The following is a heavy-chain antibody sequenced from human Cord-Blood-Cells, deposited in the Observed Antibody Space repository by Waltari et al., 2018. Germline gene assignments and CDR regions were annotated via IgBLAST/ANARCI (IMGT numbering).Heavy chain of an antibody. V-gene: IGHV1-8*03. CDR2: MKPNSGNT. Sequence: QVQLVQSGAEVKKPGASVKVSCKASGYTFTSYDIHWVRQATGQGLEWMGWMKPNSGNTGYAQKFQGRVTITRNTSISTAYMELSSLRSEDTAVYYCARRLGATKGDAFDIWGQGTMVTVSS. D-gene: IGHD1-26*01. J-gene: IGHJ3*02. CDR1: GYTFTSYD. CDR3: ARRLGATKGDAFDI.